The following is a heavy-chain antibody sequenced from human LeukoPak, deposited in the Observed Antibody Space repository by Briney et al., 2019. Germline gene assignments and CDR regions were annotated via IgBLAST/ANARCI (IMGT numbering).Heavy chain of an antibody. Sequence: PSETLSLTCTVSGGSISSSSYYWGWLRPPPGKGLEWIGCIYYSGSTYYNPSLKSRLTISLDTSKNQFSLKLSCVTAADTAVYYCARLPGSSCWTYFDYWGQGTLVSVSS. D-gene: IGHD6-19*01. CDR3: ARLPGSSCWTYFDY. CDR1: GGSISSSSYY. CDR2: IYYSGST. J-gene: IGHJ4*02. V-gene: IGHV4-39*01.